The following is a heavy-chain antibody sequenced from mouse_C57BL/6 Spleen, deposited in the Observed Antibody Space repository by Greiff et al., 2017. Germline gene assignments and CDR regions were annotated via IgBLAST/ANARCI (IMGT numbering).Heavy chain of an antibody. CDR1: GFTFSDYY. CDR3: ARGGYSNYGPFAY. J-gene: IGHJ3*01. CDR2: INYDGSST. Sequence: EVKVVESEGGLVQPGSSMKLSCTASGFTFSDYYMAWVRQVPEKGLEWVANINYDGSSTYYLDSLKSRFIISRDNAKNILYLQMSSLKSEDTATYYCARGGYSNYGPFAYWGQGTLVTVSA. D-gene: IGHD2-5*01. V-gene: IGHV5-16*01.